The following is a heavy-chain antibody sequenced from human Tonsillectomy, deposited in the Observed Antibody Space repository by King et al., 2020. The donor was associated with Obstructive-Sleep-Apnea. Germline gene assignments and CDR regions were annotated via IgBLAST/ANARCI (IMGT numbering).Heavy chain of an antibody. CDR1: GGSISSSSYY. V-gene: IGHV4-39*07. CDR2: IYYSGST. Sequence: QLPLQESGPGLVKPSETLSLTCTVSGGSISSSSYYWGWIRQPPGKGLEWIGSIYYSGSTYYNPSLKSRVTISVDTSKNQFSLKLSSVTAADTAVYYCARVNEGNSGYYYGSGSYYYFDYWGQGTLVTVSS. J-gene: IGHJ4*02. D-gene: IGHD3-10*01. CDR3: ARVNEGNSGYYYGSGSYYYFDY.